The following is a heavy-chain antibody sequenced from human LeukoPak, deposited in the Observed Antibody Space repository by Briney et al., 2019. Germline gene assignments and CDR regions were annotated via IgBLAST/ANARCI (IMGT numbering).Heavy chain of an antibody. D-gene: IGHD5-24*01. CDR3: ARGDKGYWYFDL. J-gene: IGHJ2*01. CDR1: GGSISSSSYY. Sequence: SETLSLTCTVSGGSISSSSYYWGWIRQPPGKGLEWIGSIYYSGSTYYNPSLKSRVTISVDTSKNQFSLKLTSVTAADTAVYYCARGDKGYWYFDLWGRGTLVTVSS. V-gene: IGHV4-39*01. CDR2: IYYSGST.